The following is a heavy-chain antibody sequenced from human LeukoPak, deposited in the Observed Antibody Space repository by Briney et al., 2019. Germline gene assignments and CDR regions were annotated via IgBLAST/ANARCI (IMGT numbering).Heavy chain of an antibody. CDR2: IYYSGST. CDR1: GGSISSGGYH. CDR3: ARSSSGPYNWFDP. J-gene: IGHJ5*02. Sequence: SETLSLTCTVSGGSISSGGYHWSWIRQHPGKGLEWIGYIYYSGSTYYNPSLKSRVTISVDTSKNQFSLKLSSVTAADTAVYYCARSSSGPYNWFDPWGQGTLVTVSS. D-gene: IGHD6-25*01. V-gene: IGHV4-31*03.